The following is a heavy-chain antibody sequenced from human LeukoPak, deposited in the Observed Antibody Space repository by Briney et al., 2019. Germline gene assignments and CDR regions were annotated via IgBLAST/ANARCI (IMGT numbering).Heavy chain of an antibody. D-gene: IGHD4-17*01. CDR2: INHSGST. CDR3: ARVEDRHYGDYVDY. J-gene: IGHJ4*02. Sequence: PSETLSLTCAVYGGPFSGYYWSWIRQPPGKGLEWIGEINHSGSTNYNPSLKSRVTISVDTSKNQFSLKLSSVTAADTAVYYCARVEDRHYGDYVDYWGQGTLVTVSS. CDR1: GGPFSGYY. V-gene: IGHV4-34*01.